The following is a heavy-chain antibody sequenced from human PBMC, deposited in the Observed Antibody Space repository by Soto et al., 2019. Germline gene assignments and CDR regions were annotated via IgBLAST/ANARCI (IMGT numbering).Heavy chain of an antibody. J-gene: IGHJ6*02. CDR2: INHSGST. V-gene: IGHV4-34*01. Sequence: SETLSLTCAVYGGSFSGYYWSWIRQPPGKGLEWIGEINHSGSTNYNPSLKSRVTISVDTSKNQFSLKLSSVTAADTAVYYCARASVSLMDVWGQGTTVTVSS. CDR1: GGSFSGYY. CDR3: ARASVSLMDV.